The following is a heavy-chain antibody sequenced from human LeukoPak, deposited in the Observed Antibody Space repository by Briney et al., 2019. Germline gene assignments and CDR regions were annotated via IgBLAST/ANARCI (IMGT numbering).Heavy chain of an antibody. CDR2: ISGSGGST. CDR1: GFTFSSYA. V-gene: IGHV3-23*01. D-gene: IGHD3-22*01. CDR3: ARSMYYYDSSGYYWSYLDY. J-gene: IGHJ4*02. Sequence: GGSLRLSCAASGFTFSSYAMSWVRQAPGKGLEWVSAISGSGGSTYYADSVKGRFTISRDNSKNTLYLQMNSLRAGDTAVYYCARSMYYYDSSGYYWSYLDYWGQGTLVTVSS.